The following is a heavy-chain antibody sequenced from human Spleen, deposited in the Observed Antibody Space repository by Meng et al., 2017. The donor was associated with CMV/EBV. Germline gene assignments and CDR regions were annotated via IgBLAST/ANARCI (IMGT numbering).Heavy chain of an antibody. CDR2: ISNDGSEK. CDR3: ARGLFY. Sequence: GGSLRLSCEGSGFNFSVYGMHWVRQAPGKGLEWVTIISNDGSEKYYADSVKGRFTVSRDNSKKTLYLQMNRLTTEDMGVYYCARGLFYWGQGTLVTVS. CDR1: GFNFSVYG. V-gene: IGHV3-30-3*01. J-gene: IGHJ4*02.